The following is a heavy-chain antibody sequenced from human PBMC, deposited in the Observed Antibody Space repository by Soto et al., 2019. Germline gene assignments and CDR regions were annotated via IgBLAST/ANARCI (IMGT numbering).Heavy chain of an antibody. CDR2: INSDGSST. Sequence: GGSLRLSCAASGFTFSSYWMHWVRQAPGKGLVWVSRINSDGSSTSYADSVKGRFTISRDNAKNTLYLQMNSLRAEDTAVYYCARDRGWELQFRYYGMDVWGQGTTVTVSS. CDR3: ARDRGWELQFRYYGMDV. J-gene: IGHJ6*02. V-gene: IGHV3-74*01. D-gene: IGHD1-26*01. CDR1: GFTFSSYW.